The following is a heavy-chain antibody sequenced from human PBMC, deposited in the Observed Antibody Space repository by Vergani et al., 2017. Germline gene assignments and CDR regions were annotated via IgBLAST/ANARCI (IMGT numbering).Heavy chain of an antibody. V-gene: IGHV6-1*01. CDR2: TYFKSRWYN. J-gene: IGHJ6*02. D-gene: IGHD6-25*01. Sequence: QVQLQQAGPGLVTPSQTLSLTCAISGDSVSSKSAAWNWIRQSPSRGLEWLGRTYFKSRWYNEYFIYVKSRITINPDTSKYQFSMQLNSVTPEDTAIYYGIRGFFFLGIDVWGQGTAVTVSS. CDR3: IRGFFFLGIDV. CDR1: GDSVSSKSAA.